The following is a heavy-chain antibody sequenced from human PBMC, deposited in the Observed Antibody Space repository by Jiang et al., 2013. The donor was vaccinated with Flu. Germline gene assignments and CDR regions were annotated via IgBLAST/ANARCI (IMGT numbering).Heavy chain of an antibody. Sequence: SETLSLTCIVSGGSISTYYWSWIRQPQEGPGVDWVHLLQWEHLLQLSPKSRVSISVDMSKNQFSLKLSSVTAADTAVYFCASGYIYGGSPDYWGQGTLVTVSS. CDR2: LLQWEH. D-gene: IGHD5-18*01. CDR3: ASGYIYGGSPDY. V-gene: IGHV4-59*06. CDR1: GGSISTYY. J-gene: IGHJ4*02.